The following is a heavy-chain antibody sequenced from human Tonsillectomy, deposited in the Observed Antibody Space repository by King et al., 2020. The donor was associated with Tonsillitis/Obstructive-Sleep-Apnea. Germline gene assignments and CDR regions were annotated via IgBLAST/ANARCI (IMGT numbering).Heavy chain of an antibody. CDR1: GFPFSDYW. J-gene: IGHJ4*02. Sequence: VQLVESGGGLVQPGGSLRLSCTASGFPFSDYWMTWVRQGPGKGLEWVANIKQDGAEMYYVDSVKGRFTNSRDNAKNSLYLQMNSLRAGDTAIYYCARDKGEGFDYWGQGTLVTVSS. V-gene: IGHV3-7*04. CDR2: IKQDGAEM. CDR3: ARDKGEGFDY. D-gene: IGHD1-26*01.